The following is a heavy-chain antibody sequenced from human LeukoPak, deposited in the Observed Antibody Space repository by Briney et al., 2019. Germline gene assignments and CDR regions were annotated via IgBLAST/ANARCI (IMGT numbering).Heavy chain of an antibody. V-gene: IGHV3-53*01. J-gene: IGHJ4*02. CDR1: GFTVSSNY. CDR3: ASSSSIAALGIDY. D-gene: IGHD6-6*01. Sequence: GGSLRLSCAASGFTVSSNYMNWVRQAPGKGLEWVSVIYSGGSTYYADSVKGRFTISRDSSKNTLYLLMNSLRAEDTAVYYCASSSSIAALGIDYWGQGTLVTVSS. CDR2: IYSGGST.